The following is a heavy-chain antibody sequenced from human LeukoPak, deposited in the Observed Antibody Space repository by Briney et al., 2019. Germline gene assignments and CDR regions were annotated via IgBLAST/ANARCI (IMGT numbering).Heavy chain of an antibody. CDR3: ARGAGTTLVFDY. CDR1: GYTFSGYY. D-gene: IGHD1-1*01. J-gene: IGHJ4*02. CDR2: INPNSGGT. V-gene: IGHV1-2*02. Sequence: ASVKVSCKASGYTFSGYYMHWVRQAPGPGLEWMGWINPNSGGTNYAQKFQGRVTMTRDTSISTAYMELSRLRSDDTAVYYCARGAGTTLVFDYWGQGTLVTVSS.